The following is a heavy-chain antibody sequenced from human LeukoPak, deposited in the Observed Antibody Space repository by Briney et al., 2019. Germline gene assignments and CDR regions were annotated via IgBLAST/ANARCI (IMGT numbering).Heavy chain of an antibody. CDR3: AKGVLPTGFDY. Sequence: GGSLRLSCAASGFTFSSYAMNWVRQAPGKGLEWVSAISGSGGNTYYADSVKGRFTISRDNSKNTLYLQMNSLRAEDTAIYYCAKGVLPTGFDYWGQGTPVTVSS. CDR2: ISGSGGNT. CDR1: GFTFSSYA. V-gene: IGHV3-23*01. J-gene: IGHJ4*02. D-gene: IGHD3-10*01.